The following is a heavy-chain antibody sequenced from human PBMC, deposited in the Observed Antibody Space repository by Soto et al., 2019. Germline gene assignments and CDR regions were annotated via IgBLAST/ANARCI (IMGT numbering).Heavy chain of an antibody. D-gene: IGHD5-12*01. CDR3: ASNGGGYDYDY. CDR1: CGSVSSGSYY. Sequence: SETLSLTCTVSCGSVSSGSYYWSWIRQPPGKGLEWIGYIYYSGSTNYNPSLKSRVTISVDTSKNQFSLKLSSVTAADTAVYYCASNGGGYDYDYWGQGTLVTVSS. J-gene: IGHJ4*02. CDR2: IYYSGST. V-gene: IGHV4-61*01.